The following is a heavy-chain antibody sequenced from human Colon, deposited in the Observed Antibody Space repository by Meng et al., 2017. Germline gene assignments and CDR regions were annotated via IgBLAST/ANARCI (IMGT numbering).Heavy chain of an antibody. J-gene: IGHJ5*02. D-gene: IGHD1-1*01. Sequence: QLQLVQSGGGVVLPGRSLRLSCAASGLTFRSYGMAWVRQAPGKGLEWVVVTSGDGSIKVYADSVKGRFTISRDNSKNTLFLQMNSLKVEDTALYYCTTYARGGPWTWGQGTLVTVSS. CDR1: GLTFRSYG. V-gene: IGHV3-30*03. CDR2: TSGDGSIK. CDR3: TTYARGGPWT.